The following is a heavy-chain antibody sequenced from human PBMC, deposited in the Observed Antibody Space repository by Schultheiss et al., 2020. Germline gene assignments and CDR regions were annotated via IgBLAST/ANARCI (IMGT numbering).Heavy chain of an antibody. CDR3: ARLTYYDFWSGYYRYYYGMDV. Sequence: SETLSLTCTVSGGSISPYYWSWIRQPPGKGLEWIGEINHSGSTNFNPSLKSRVTISVDTSKNQFSLKLSSVTAADTAVYYCARLTYYDFWSGYYRYYYGMDVWGQGTTVTVSS. V-gene: IGHV4-34*01. J-gene: IGHJ6*02. CDR2: INHSGST. D-gene: IGHD3-3*01. CDR1: GGSISPYY.